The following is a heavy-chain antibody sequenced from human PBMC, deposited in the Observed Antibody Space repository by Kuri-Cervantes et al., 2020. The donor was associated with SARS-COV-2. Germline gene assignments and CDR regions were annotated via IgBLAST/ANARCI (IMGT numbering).Heavy chain of an antibody. D-gene: IGHD2-21*02. CDR2: IYYSGST. J-gene: IGHJ3*02. V-gene: IGHV4-59*12. CDR1: GGSISSYY. CDR3: ARETYRGGDCYPDAFDI. Sequence: GSLRLSCTVSGGSISSYYWSWIRQPPGKGLEWIGYIYYSGSTNYNPSLKSRVTISVDTSKNQFSLKLSSVTAADTAVYYCARETYRGGDCYPDAFDIWGQGTMVTVSS.